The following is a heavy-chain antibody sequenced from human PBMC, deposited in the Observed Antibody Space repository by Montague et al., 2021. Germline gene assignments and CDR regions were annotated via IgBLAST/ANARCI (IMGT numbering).Heavy chain of an antibody. J-gene: IGHJ5*02. D-gene: IGHD6-13*01. V-gene: IGHV4-39*01. Sequence: SETLSLTCTVSGGSIRSSIYYWAWIRQRPGKGLEWIGSINYSASTYSNTSLRNRVIMSVDTTKNPFSLSLTSATAAATDLYCCDPLRGLAAPWGQGTLVTVSP. CDR2: INYSAST. CDR1: GGSIRSSIYY. CDR3: DPLRGLAAP.